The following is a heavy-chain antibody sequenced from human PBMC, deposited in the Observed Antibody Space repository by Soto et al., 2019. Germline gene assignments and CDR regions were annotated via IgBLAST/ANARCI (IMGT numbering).Heavy chain of an antibody. CDR2: IYHSGNT. J-gene: IGHJ1*01. CDR3: ARASGDDYNSTEYFQL. V-gene: IGHV4-38-2*01. Sequence: SETLSLTCAVSGYSISRGYYWGWIRQPPGKVLEWIGSIYHSGNTYYNPSLKSRVIVSVDTSKNQFSLNLSSVTAAATAVYYCARASGDDYNSTEYFQLWGRGTLVTVSS. CDR1: GYSISRGYY. D-gene: IGHD4-4*01.